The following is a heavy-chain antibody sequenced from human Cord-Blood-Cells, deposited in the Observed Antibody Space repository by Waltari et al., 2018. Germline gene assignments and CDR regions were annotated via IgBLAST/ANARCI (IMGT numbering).Heavy chain of an antibody. V-gene: IGHV1-2*02. D-gene: IGHD5-18*01. CDR2: INPNSGGT. J-gene: IGHJ4*02. Sequence: QVQLVQSGAEVKKPGASVQVSCRAAGYLFTGYYIHWVRKAPGQGLEWMGWINPNSGGTNYAQKFQGRVTMTRDTSISTAYMELSRLRSDDTAVYYCARVYSYGYDYWGQGTLVTVSS. CDR1: GYLFTGYY. CDR3: ARVYSYGYDY.